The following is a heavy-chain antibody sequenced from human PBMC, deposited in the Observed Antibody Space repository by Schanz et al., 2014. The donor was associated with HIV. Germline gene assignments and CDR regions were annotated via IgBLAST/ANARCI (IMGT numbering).Heavy chain of an antibody. CDR3: ARDSPVAAGTLDY. J-gene: IGHJ4*02. Sequence: QVQLVQSGAEVKKPGSSVKISCKASGDSFSNLGINWVRQAPGQGLEWMGGIIHIFGTTNYAPKFQGRATITADESTSTAYMELSSLRSEDTAVYYCARDSPVAAGTLDYWGQGTLVTVSS. V-gene: IGHV1-69*01. D-gene: IGHD6-13*01. CDR1: GDSFSNLG. CDR2: IIHIFGTT.